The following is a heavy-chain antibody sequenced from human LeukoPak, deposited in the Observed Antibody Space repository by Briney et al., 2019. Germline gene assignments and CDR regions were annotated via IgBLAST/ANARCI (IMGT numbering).Heavy chain of an antibody. J-gene: IGHJ6*03. V-gene: IGHV3-23*01. Sequence: SGGSLRLSCVASGFTFSDYAMNWVRQVPGKGLEWVSHIAGVGGTTYYADSVKGHFTISRDNAKNSLYLQMNSLRAEDTAVYYCARGSSGWFYYYYYMDVWGKGTTVTVSS. CDR1: GFTFSDYA. CDR2: IAGVGGTT. CDR3: ARGSSGWFYYYYYMDV. D-gene: IGHD6-19*01.